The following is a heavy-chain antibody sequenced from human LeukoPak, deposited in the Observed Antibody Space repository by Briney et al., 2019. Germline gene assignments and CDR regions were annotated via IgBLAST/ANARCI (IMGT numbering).Heavy chain of an antibody. CDR2: IIPIFGTA. CDR1: GGTFSSYA. Sequence: GVSVKVSCKASGGTFSSYAISWVRQAPGQGLEWMGGIIPIFGTANYAQKFQGRVTITADESTSTAYMELSSLRSKDTAVYYCARDGRLGGEGFDPWGQGTLVTVSS. J-gene: IGHJ5*02. CDR3: ARDGRLGGEGFDP. D-gene: IGHD3-16*01. V-gene: IGHV1-69*13.